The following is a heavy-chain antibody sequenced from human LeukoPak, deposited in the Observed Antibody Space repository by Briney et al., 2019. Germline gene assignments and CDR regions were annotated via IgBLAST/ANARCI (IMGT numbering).Heavy chain of an antibody. Sequence: SETLSLTCTVSGVSMSNYYWSWIRQPPGKGLEWIGCISDSGKTNYNPPLGSRVTISAETSKNQYSPKLSSVTAAATAVYYCTRVGRSLHWNPDYWGQGTLVPVSS. CDR2: ISDSGKT. D-gene: IGHD1-1*01. V-gene: IGHV4-59*01. CDR1: GVSMSNYY. CDR3: TRVGRSLHWNPDY. J-gene: IGHJ4*02.